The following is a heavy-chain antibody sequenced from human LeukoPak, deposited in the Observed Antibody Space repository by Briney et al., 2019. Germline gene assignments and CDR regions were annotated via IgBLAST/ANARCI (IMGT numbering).Heavy chain of an antibody. V-gene: IGHV3-23*01. CDR3: AKDSRITMVRGVGGPMDV. J-gene: IGHJ6*04. CDR2: INRSGGST. D-gene: IGHD3-10*01. CDR1: GFTFSSYA. Sequence: GGSLRLSCAASGFTFSSYAMHWVRQAPGQGLEWISVINRSGGSTYYADSVKGRFTISRDNSTNTLYLQMNSLRAEDTAVYYCAKDSRITMVRGVGGPMDVWGKGTTVTVSS.